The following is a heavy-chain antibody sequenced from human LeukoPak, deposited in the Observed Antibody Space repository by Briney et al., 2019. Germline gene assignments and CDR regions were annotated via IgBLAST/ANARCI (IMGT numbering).Heavy chain of an antibody. J-gene: IGHJ5*02. D-gene: IGHD2-2*02. CDR3: ARGLEDIVVVPAAIGWFDP. CDR1: GGSISSGGYY. Sequence: SETLSLTCTVSGGSISSGGYYWSWIRQHPGKGLEWIGYSYYSGSTYYNPSLKSRVTISVATSKNQFSLKLSSVTAADTAVYYCARGLEDIVVVPAAIGWFDPWGQGTLVTVSS. V-gene: IGHV4-31*03. CDR2: SYYSGST.